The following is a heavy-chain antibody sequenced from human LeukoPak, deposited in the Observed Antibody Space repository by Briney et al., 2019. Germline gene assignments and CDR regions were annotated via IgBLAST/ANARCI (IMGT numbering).Heavy chain of an antibody. CDR1: GGSFSGYY. V-gene: IGHV4-34*01. D-gene: IGHD5-24*01. Sequence: SETLSLTCAVYGGSFSGYYWSWIRQPPGKGLEWIGEINHSGSTNYNPSLKSRVTISVDTSKNQFSLKLSSVTAADTAVYYCARVGRWLQFRLVPKNSFDPWGQGTLVTVSS. J-gene: IGHJ5*02. CDR3: ARVGRWLQFRLVPKNSFDP. CDR2: INHSGST.